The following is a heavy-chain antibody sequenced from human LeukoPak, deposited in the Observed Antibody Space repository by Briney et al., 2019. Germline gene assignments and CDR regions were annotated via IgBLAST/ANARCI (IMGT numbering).Heavy chain of an antibody. J-gene: IGHJ6*02. CDR2: IYYTGST. CDR3: ARGSGSYRYYYYGMDV. CDR1: GGSVSSGSYY. V-gene: IGHV4-61*01. D-gene: IGHD1-26*01. Sequence: SETLSLTCTVSGGSVSSGSYYWSWIRQTPGKGLEWIGYIYYTGSTNYNPSLKSRVTISVDTSKNQFSLKLSSVTAADTAVYYCARGSGSYRYYYYGMDVWAKGPRSPSP.